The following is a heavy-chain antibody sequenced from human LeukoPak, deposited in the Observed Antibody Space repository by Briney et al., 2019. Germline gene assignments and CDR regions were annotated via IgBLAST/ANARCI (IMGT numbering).Heavy chain of an antibody. J-gene: IGHJ6*02. CDR2: IWYDGGYK. D-gene: IGHD6-13*01. V-gene: IGHV3-33*01. Sequence: GGSLGLSCVASGFIFSSYGMHWVRQAPGKGLEWVAVIWYDGGYKYYVDSVKGRFTISRDNSKNTLYLQMNSLRVEDTAVCYCARARQLSSYFYAMDVWGQGTTVAVSS. CDR3: ARARQLSSYFYAMDV. CDR1: GFIFSSYG.